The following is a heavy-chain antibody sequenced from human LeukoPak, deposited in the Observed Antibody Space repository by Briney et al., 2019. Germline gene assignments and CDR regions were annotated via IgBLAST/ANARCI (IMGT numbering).Heavy chain of an antibody. CDR1: GFTFSSYS. CDR2: ISSSSSYI. D-gene: IGHD6-13*01. J-gene: IGHJ6*02. Sequence: GGSLRPSCAASGFTFSSYSMNWVRQAPGKGLEWVSSISSSSSYIYYADSVKGRFTISRDNAKNSLYLQMNSLRAEDTAVYYCARDPETRSWSYYYYYYGMDVWGQGTTVTVSS. V-gene: IGHV3-21*01. CDR3: ARDPETRSWSYYYYYYGMDV.